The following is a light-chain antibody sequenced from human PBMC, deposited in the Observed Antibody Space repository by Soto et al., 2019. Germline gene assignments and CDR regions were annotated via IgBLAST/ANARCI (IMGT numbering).Light chain of an antibody. J-gene: IGKJ1*01. V-gene: IGKV4-1*01. CDR1: QSVLYSSDNKNY. Sequence: DIVMTQSPDSLAVSLGERATINCKSGQSVLYSSDNKNYLAWYQQKPGQPPKLLIYWASTRESGVPDRFSGSGSGTDVTLTISSLQAEDVAVYYCQQYYSTPRTFGQGTKVENK. CDR2: WAS. CDR3: QQYYSTPRT.